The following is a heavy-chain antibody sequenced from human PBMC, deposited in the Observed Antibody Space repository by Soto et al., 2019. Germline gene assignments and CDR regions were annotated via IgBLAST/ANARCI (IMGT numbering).Heavy chain of an antibody. D-gene: IGHD2-2*01. CDR2: IIPIFGTA. Sequence: QVQPVQSGAEVKKPGSSVKVSCKASGGTFSSYAISWVRQAPGQGLEWMGGIIPIFGTANYAQKFQGRVTNTADESTSTAYMELRSMRSEDTAVYYCARNVPAGGYYYGMDVRGQGTTVTVSS. J-gene: IGHJ6*02. CDR1: GGTFSSYA. CDR3: ARNVPAGGYYYGMDV. V-gene: IGHV1-69*12.